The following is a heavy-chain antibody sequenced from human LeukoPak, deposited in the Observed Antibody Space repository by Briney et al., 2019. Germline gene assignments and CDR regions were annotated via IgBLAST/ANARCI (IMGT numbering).Heavy chain of an antibody. V-gene: IGHV3-23*01. CDR2: ITGSGGST. Sequence: HPGGSLRLSCAASGFTFSSYAMSWVRQAPGKGLEWVSAITGSGGSTYYADSVKGRFTISRDNSKNTLYLQMNRLRAEDTAVYYCAKVPLIAAPKHFDYWGQGTLVTVSS. J-gene: IGHJ4*02. D-gene: IGHD6-13*01. CDR3: AKVPLIAAPKHFDY. CDR1: GFTFSSYA.